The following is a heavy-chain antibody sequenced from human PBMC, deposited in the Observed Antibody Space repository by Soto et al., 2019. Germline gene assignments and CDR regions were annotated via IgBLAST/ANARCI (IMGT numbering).Heavy chain of an antibody. V-gene: IGHV4-59*08. CDR3: ARQQYCGSSTCYDSLYYQYMDV. CDR1: GGSISSYY. J-gene: IGHJ6*03. CDR2: AYYSGSI. Sequence: SETLSLTCTVSGGSISSYYWSWIRQPPGKGLEWIGYAYYSGSINYNPSLKSRVTMSVDTSKNQFSLKLSSVTAADTAVYFCARQQYCGSSTCYDSLYYQYMDVWGKGTMVTVSS. D-gene: IGHD2-2*01.